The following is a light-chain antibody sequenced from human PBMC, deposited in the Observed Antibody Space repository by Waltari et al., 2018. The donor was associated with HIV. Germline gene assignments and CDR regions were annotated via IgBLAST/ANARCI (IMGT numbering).Light chain of an antibody. J-gene: IGLJ2*01. CDR1: RPHIGAGYD. CDR2: GNT. CDR3: QSLRV. V-gene: IGLV1-40*01. Sequence: SVLTPPPSAFGGPGPAVTLPRTVTRPHIGAGYDVHWYQQLPGTAPKLLIYGNTNRPSGVPDRFSGSKSGTSASLAITGLQAEDEADYYCQSLRVFGGGTKLTVL.